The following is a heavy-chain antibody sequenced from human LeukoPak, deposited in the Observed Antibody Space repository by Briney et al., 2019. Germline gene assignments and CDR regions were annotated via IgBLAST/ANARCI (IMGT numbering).Heavy chain of an antibody. Sequence: PSETLSLTCAAYGGSFSGYYWSWIRQPPGKGLEWIGEINHSGSTNYNPSLKSRVTISVDASKNQFSLKLSSVTAADTAVYYCARDRRIGYCTNGVCYLGYYYYGMDVWGQGTTVTVSS. V-gene: IGHV4-34*01. CDR2: INHSGST. CDR3: ARDRRIGYCTNGVCYLGYYYYGMDV. CDR1: GGSFSGYY. D-gene: IGHD2-8*01. J-gene: IGHJ6*02.